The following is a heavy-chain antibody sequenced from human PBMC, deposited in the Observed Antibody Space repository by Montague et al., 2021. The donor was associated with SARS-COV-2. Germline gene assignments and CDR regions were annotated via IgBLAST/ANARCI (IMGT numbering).Heavy chain of an antibody. CDR3: ARDLVVTDGISDY. CDR2: ISGAGTTI. V-gene: IGHV3-48*03. D-gene: IGHD2-8*02. CDR1: GFTFSYFE. Sequence: SLRLSCAASGFTFSYFEMNWVRQAPGKGLERISYISGAGTTIYYADSVKGRFTISRDNAKNSLYLQMNSLRAEDTAVYYCARDLVVTDGISDYWGQGTLVTVSS. J-gene: IGHJ4*02.